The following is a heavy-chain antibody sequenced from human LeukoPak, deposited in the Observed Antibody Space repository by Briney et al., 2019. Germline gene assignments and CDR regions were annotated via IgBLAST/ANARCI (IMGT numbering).Heavy chain of an antibody. Sequence: PSETLSLTCTVSGGSISDSNYYWGWIRQPPGRGLEWIGNIYYSGSAYYSPSLKSRVTVSVDTSKNQFSLKLNSVTAADTAVYYCARQSTIAAARIDPWGQGTLVTVSS. V-gene: IGHV4-39*01. CDR3: ARQSTIAAARIDP. D-gene: IGHD6-25*01. J-gene: IGHJ5*02. CDR1: GGSISDSNYY. CDR2: IYYSGSA.